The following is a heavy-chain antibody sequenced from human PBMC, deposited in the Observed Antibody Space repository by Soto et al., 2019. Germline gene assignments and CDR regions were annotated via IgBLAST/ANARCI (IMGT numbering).Heavy chain of an antibody. V-gene: IGHV3-30*18. CDR3: GKGRSYYYYYGVDV. J-gene: IGHJ6*02. CDR2: VTDDGSKK. CDR1: GFTFSSFG. D-gene: IGHD1-26*01. Sequence: PGGSLRLSCSASGFTFSSFGIHWVRQTPGRGLEWVSGVTDDGSKKYYADSVKGRFTISRDNSKSTLYLQMNSLRAEDTAVYYCGKGRSYYYYYGVDVWGQGTTVTVSS.